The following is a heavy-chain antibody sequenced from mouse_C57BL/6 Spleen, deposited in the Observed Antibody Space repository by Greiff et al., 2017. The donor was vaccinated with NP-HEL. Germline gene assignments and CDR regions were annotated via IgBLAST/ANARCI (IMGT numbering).Heavy chain of an antibody. CDR3: ASYYDYAMDY. D-gene: IGHD1-1*02. CDR2: IWSGGST. Sequence: QVQLKESGPGLVQPSQSLSITCTVSGFSLTSYDVHWVRQSPGKGLEWLGVIWSGGSTDYNEAFISRLSICKDNSKSQVFFKMNSLQADYTAIYYCASYYDYAMDYWGQGTSVTVSS. V-gene: IGHV2-2*01. CDR1: GFSLTSYD. J-gene: IGHJ4*01.